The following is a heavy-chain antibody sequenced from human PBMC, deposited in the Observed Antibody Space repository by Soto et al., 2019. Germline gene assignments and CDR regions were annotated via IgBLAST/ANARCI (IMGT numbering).Heavy chain of an antibody. Sequence: QVQLQESGPGLVKPSQSLSLTCTVSGGSITSDDYYWSWIRQPPGGGRGGIGSFFYSGSTHYNPSLKSRFIISLDTSKKQVSLKLSSVTAADTAVYYCASANCGGDCSYRHDRYYFESWGQGTLVTVSS. CDR2: FFYSGST. CDR1: GGSITSDDYY. CDR3: ASANCGGDCSYRHDRYYFES. J-gene: IGHJ4*02. V-gene: IGHV4-30-4*01. D-gene: IGHD2-21*02.